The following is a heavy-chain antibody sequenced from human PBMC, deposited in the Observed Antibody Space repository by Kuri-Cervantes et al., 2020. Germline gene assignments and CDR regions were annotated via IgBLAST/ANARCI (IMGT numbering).Heavy chain of an antibody. CDR2: IWYDGSNK. V-gene: IGHV3-33*08. D-gene: IGHD4-17*01. Sequence: GGSLRLSCAASGFTFSSYEMNWVRQAPGKGLEWVAVIWYDGSNKYYADSVKGRFTISRDNSKNTLYLQMNSLRAEDTAVYYCARDGLRLFDYWGQGTLVTVSS. CDR3: ARDGLRLFDY. J-gene: IGHJ4*02. CDR1: GFTFSSYE.